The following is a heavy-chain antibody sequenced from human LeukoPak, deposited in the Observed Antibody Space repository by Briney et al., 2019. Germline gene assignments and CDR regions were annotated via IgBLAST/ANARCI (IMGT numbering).Heavy chain of an antibody. CDR3: ATGRDYYGSGSYYH. J-gene: IGHJ4*02. CDR2: FDPEDGET. D-gene: IGHD3-10*01. CDR1: GYTLTELS. V-gene: IGHV1-24*01. Sequence: ASVKVSCKVSGYTLTELSMHWVRQAPGKGLEWMGGFDPEDGETIYAQKFQGRVTMTEDTSTDTAYMELSNLRSEDTAVYYCATGRDYYGSGSYYHWGQGTLVTVSS.